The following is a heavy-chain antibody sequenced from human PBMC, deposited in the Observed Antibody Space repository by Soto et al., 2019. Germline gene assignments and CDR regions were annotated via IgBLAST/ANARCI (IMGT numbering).Heavy chain of an antibody. V-gene: IGHV4-34*01. J-gene: IGHJ4*02. CDR1: GGSFSGYY. CDR3: ARGRNGYYYGGVDY. Sequence: QVQLQQWGAGLLKPSETLSLTCAVYGGSFSGYYWSWIRQPPGKGLEWIGEINHSGSTNYNPSLKSRVTISVDTSKNQFSLKLSSVTAADTAVYYCARGRNGYYYGGVDYWGQGTLVTVSS. D-gene: IGHD3-22*01. CDR2: INHSGST.